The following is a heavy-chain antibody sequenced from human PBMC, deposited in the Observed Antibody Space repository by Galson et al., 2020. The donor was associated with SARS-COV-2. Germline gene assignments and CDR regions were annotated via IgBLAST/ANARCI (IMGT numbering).Heavy chain of an antibody. Sequence: LSLTCVAAEFTFSLYAMHSVRQAPGNWLAWVAVVSYDGYNTYYADSVKGRFIISRDNSKNTLNLQVNRLRPEDTALYYCAKSYSGSYKSDFEYWGQGTLVTVAS. CDR1: EFTFSLYA. V-gene: IGHV3-30*04. CDR3: AKSYSGSYKSDFEY. D-gene: IGHD1-26*01. CDR2: VSYDGYNT. J-gene: IGHJ4*02.